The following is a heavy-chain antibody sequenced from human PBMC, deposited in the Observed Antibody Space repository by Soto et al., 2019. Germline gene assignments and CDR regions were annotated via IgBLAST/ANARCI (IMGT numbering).Heavy chain of an antibody. D-gene: IGHD3-10*02. J-gene: IGHJ2*01. CDR2: IQSGGPT. CDR3: ARDFFFQAEDGIRDVRSVSAFLLNRSSDL. Sequence: QGKGLEWVSLIQSGGPTYYADSVKGRFTISRDTSENTLHLQVDSLRAEDTAVYYCARDFFFQAEDGIRDVRSVSAFLLNRSSDL. V-gene: IGHV3-66*01.